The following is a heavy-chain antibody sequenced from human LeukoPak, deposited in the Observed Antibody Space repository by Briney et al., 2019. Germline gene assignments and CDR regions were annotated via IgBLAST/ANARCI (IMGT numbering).Heavy chain of an antibody. D-gene: IGHD1-26*01. CDR3: AKDRSIGTYYTFDH. J-gene: IGHJ4*02. Sequence: GGSLRLSCAASGFTFTNYAMTWVRQAPGKGLEWVSSISASGVMAYYADSVKGRFTVSRDNSKNSLYLQMSSLTAADTAVYYCAKDRSIGTYYTFDHWGQGTLVTVSS. CDR2: ISASGVMA. CDR1: GFTFTNYA. V-gene: IGHV3-23*01.